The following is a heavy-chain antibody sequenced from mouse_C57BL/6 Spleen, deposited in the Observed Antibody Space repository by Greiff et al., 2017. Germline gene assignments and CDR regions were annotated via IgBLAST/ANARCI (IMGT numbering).Heavy chain of an antibody. CDR2: ISDGGSYT. CDR1: GFTFSSSA. V-gene: IGHV5-4*01. CDR3: ARGQTYYAMDY. Sequence: EVQRVESGGGLVKPGGSLKLSCAASGFTFSSSAMSWVRQTPEKRLEWVATISDGGSYTYYPDNVKGRFTISRDNAKNNLYLQMSHLKSEDTAMYYCARGQTYYAMDYWGQGTSVTVSS. J-gene: IGHJ4*01.